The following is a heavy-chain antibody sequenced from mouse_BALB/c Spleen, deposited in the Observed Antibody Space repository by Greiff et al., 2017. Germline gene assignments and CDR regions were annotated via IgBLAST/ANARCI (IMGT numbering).Heavy chain of an antibody. Sequence: EVMLVESGGGLVQPGGSRKLSCAASGFTFSSFGMHWVRQAPEKGLEWVAYISSGSSTIYYADTVKGRFTISRDNPKNTLFLQMTSLRSEDTAMYYCARWDPLGEFAYWGQGTLVTVSA. CDR2: ISSGSSTI. CDR1: GFTFSSFG. V-gene: IGHV5-17*02. D-gene: IGHD4-1*01. J-gene: IGHJ3*01. CDR3: ARWDPLGEFAY.